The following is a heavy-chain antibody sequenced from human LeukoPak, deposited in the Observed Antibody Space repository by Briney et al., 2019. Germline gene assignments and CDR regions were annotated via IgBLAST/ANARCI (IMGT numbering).Heavy chain of an antibody. J-gene: IGHJ4*02. V-gene: IGHV4-30-4*08. D-gene: IGHD4-23*01. Sequence: SQTLSLTCTVSGGSISSGDYYWSWIRQPPGKGLEWIGYIYYSGTAYYNPSLKSRVTMSVDTSKNQFSLKLSSVTAADTAVYYCARGRGGDYGGNSGHFDYWGQGTLVTVSS. CDR2: IYYSGTA. CDR3: ARGRGGDYGGNSGHFDY. CDR1: GGSISSGDYY.